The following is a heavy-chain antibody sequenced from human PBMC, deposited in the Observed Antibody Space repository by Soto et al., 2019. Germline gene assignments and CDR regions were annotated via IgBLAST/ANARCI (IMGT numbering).Heavy chain of an antibody. V-gene: IGHV3-23*01. CDR3: AKTTGSYSGYYYYGMDI. J-gene: IGHJ6*02. Sequence: GGSLRLSCAASGFTFSNYALSWVRQAPGKGLEWVSIISASGGSTFYADSVKGRCTISRDNSKNTLYLQMNNLRAEDTAVYYCAKTTGSYSGYYYYGMDISGQGTTVTVSS. CDR2: ISASGGST. D-gene: IGHD3-10*01. CDR1: GFTFSNYA.